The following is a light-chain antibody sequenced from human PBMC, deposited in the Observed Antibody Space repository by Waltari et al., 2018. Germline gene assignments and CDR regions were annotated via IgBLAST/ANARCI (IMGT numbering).Light chain of an antibody. CDR2: GAS. CDR1: QAISNY. CDR3: LQYHTYPLT. J-gene: IGKJ4*01. Sequence: DVRMTQSPSSLSASVGDRVTITCRASQAISNYLAWFQQKPGKAPKSLIYGASSLQSGVPSKFSGSGSRTDFTLTISSLQPEDFATYYCLQYHTYPLTFGGGTNVEIK. V-gene: IGKV1-16*02.